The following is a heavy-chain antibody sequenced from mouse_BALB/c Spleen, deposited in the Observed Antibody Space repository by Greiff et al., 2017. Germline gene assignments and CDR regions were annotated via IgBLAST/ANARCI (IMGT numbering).Heavy chain of an antibody. CDR2: ISYSGST. V-gene: IGHV3-2*02. D-gene: IGHD2-4*01. CDR1: GYSITSDYA. CDR3: ARTDDYDGSWFAY. J-gene: IGHJ3*01. Sequence: EVKLQESGPGLVKPSQSLSLTCTVTGYSITSDYAWNWIRQFPGNKLEWMGYISYSGSTSYNPSLKSRISITRDTSKNQFFLQLNSVTTEDTATYYCARTDDYDGSWFAYWGQGTLVTVSA.